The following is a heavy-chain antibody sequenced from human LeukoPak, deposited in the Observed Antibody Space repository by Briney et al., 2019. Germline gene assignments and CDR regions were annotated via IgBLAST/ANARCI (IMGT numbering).Heavy chain of an antibody. CDR1: GGTFISYA. J-gene: IGHJ5*02. V-gene: IGHV1-69*05. CDR3: ARSDIVVVPAAIQYNWFDP. Sequence: ASVTVSFKPSGGTFISYAISWVRQAPGQGREWMGGIIPIFGTVNYAQKFQGRVTITTDESTSTAYMELSSLRSEDTAVYYCARSDIVVVPAAIQYNWFDPGGQGTLVTVSA. D-gene: IGHD2-2*02. CDR2: IIPIFGTV.